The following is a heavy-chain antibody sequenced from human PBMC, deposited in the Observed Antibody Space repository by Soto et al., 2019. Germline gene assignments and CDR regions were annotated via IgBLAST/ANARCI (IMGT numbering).Heavy chain of an antibody. CDR2: ISYDGSNR. CDR3: AKDTYYYDTTGYYVYEF. V-gene: IGHV3-30*18. Sequence: GGSLRLSCAASGFTFSSYGIHWVRQAPGKGLEWVAVISYDGSNRNYADSVKGRFTISRDNSKNTVFLQMNSLRPEDTAVYYCAKDTYYYDTTGYYVYEFWGQGTLVTVSS. J-gene: IGHJ4*02. D-gene: IGHD3-22*01. CDR1: GFTFSSYG.